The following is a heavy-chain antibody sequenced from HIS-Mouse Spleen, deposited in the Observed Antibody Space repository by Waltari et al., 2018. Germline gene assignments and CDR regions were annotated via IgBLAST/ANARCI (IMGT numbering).Heavy chain of an antibody. CDR2: SSSRSSYI. D-gene: IGHD7-27*01. V-gene: IGHV3-21*01. CDR1: GFTFSSYS. J-gene: IGHJ3*02. CDR3: ARATKLGMGAFDI. Sequence: EVQLVESGGGLVKPGGSLRLSCAASGFTFSSYSMNWVRQAPGKALEWVSSSSSRSSYIYYADSVKGRFTISRDNAKNSLYLQMNSLRAEDTAVYYCARATKLGMGAFDIWGQGTMVTVSS.